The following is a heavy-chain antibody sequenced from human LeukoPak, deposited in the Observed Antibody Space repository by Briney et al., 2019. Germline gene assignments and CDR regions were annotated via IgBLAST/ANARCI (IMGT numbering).Heavy chain of an antibody. Sequence: GASVKVSCKASGYTFTGYYMHWVRQAPGQGPEWMGWINPNSGGTNYAQKFQGRVTMTRDTSISTAYMELSRLRSEDTAVYYCARVGSGWSPRTPYYYYYMDVWGKGTTATVSS. CDR2: INPNSGGT. CDR3: ARVGSGWSPRTPYYYYYMDV. J-gene: IGHJ6*03. CDR1: GYTFTGYY. D-gene: IGHD6-19*01. V-gene: IGHV1-2*02.